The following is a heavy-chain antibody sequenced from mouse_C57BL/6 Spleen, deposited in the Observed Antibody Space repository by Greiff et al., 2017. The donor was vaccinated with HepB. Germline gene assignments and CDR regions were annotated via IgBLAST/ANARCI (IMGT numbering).Heavy chain of an antibody. J-gene: IGHJ1*03. D-gene: IGHD2-12*01. Sequence: EVQLVESEGGLVQPGSSMKLSCTASGFTFSDYYMAWVRQVPEKGLEWVANINYDGSSTYYLDSLKSRFIISRDNAKNILYLQMSSLKSEDTATYYCAREESYEKYFDVWGTGTTVTVSS. V-gene: IGHV5-16*01. CDR2: INYDGSST. CDR1: GFTFSDYY. CDR3: AREESYEKYFDV.